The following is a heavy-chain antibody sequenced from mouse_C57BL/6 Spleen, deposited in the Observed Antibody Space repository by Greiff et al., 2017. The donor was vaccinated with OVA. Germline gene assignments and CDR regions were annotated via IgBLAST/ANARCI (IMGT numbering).Heavy chain of an antibody. CDR2: IRNKANGYTT. Sequence: EVQLVESGGGLVQPGGSLSLSCAASGFTFTDYYMSWVRQPPGKALEWLGFIRNKANGYTTEYSASVKGRFTISRDNSQSILYLQMNALRAEDSATYYCARENWGFAYWGQGTLVTVSA. D-gene: IGHD4-1*01. CDR1: GFTFTDYY. CDR3: ARENWGFAY. J-gene: IGHJ3*01. V-gene: IGHV7-3*01.